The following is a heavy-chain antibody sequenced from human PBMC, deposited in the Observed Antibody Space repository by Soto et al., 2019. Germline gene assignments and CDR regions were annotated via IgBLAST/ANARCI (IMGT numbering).Heavy chain of an antibody. CDR1: GGTFSSYA. Sequence: ASVKVSCKASGGTFSSYAISWVRQAPGQGLEWMGGIIPIFGTANYAQKFQGRVTITADKSTSTAYMELSSLRSEDTAVYYCARAGFLDIVVVAARGDYYYYYGMDVRGQGTTVTVSS. CDR2: IIPIFGTA. J-gene: IGHJ6*02. D-gene: IGHD2-15*01. V-gene: IGHV1-69*06. CDR3: ARAGFLDIVVVAARGDYYYYYGMDV.